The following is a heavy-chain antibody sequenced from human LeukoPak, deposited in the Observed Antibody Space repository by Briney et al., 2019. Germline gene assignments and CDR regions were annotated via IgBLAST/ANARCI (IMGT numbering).Heavy chain of an antibody. Sequence: GEPLKISGKGSGYSFTSYWFGWGPQMPGKGLECLGIIYPGDSGTRYSRSFQAQVTIADDKSINTAYLQWSSLKASDTAMYYCARRMEYCSSSSCYSKLDYWGQGTLVTVSS. CDR2: IYPGDSGT. J-gene: IGHJ4*02. CDR3: ARRMEYCSSSSCYSKLDY. V-gene: IGHV5-51*01. D-gene: IGHD2-2*01. CDR1: GYSFTSYW.